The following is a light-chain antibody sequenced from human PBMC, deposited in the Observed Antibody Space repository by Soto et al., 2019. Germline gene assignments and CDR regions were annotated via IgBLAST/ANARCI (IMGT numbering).Light chain of an antibody. J-gene: IGKJ1*01. Sequence: DIVMTQSPATLSVSPGETATLSCRASQSVSRFLAWYQQKPGQAPRLLIYVASTRATGIPARFSGSGSGTEFNLTISSLQSEDFAVYYCQQYGSSASFGQGTKVDIK. CDR2: VAS. V-gene: IGKV3-15*01. CDR3: QQYGSSAS. CDR1: QSVSRF.